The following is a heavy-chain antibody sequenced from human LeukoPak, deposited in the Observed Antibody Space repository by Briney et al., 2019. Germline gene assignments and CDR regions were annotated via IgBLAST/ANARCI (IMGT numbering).Heavy chain of an antibody. V-gene: IGHV3-74*01. D-gene: IGHD3-3*01. Sequence: GGSLRLSCAASGFTFSSYWMHWVRHTPGKGLVWVSRIKGDGSSTSYADSVKGRFTISRDNAKNSLYLQMNSLRAEDTAVYYCARGYSDFTYYFDYWGQGTLVTVSS. CDR2: IKGDGSST. J-gene: IGHJ4*02. CDR3: ARGYSDFTYYFDY. CDR1: GFTFSSYW.